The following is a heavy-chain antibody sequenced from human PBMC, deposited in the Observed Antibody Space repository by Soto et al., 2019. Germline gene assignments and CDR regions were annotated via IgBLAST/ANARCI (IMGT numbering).Heavy chain of an antibody. Sequence: GGSLRLSCAASGFTFSSYGMHWVRQAPGKGLEWVAVISYDGSNKYYADSVKGRFTISRDNSKNTLYLQMNSLRAEDTAVYYCARGQRAVAGTSAYYFDYWGQGTLVTV. V-gene: IGHV3-30*03. CDR2: ISYDGSNK. CDR3: ARGQRAVAGTSAYYFDY. J-gene: IGHJ4*02. CDR1: GFTFSSYG. D-gene: IGHD6-19*01.